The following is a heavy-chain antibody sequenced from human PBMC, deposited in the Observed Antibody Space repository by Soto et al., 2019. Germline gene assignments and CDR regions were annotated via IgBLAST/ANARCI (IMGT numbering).Heavy chain of an antibody. D-gene: IGHD3-10*01. CDR3: ARLEVRGPVDY. CDR1: GGSISSSSYY. Sequence: QLQLQESGPGLVKPSETLSLTCTVSGGSISSSSYYWGWIRQPPGKGLEWIGSIYYSGSTYYNPSLKSRVTISVDTYKNQFSLKLSSVTAADTAVYYCARLEVRGPVDYWGQGTLVTVSS. J-gene: IGHJ4*02. V-gene: IGHV4-39*01. CDR2: IYYSGST.